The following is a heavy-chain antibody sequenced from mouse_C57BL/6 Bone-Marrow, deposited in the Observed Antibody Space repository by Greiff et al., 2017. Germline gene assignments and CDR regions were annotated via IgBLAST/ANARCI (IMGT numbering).Heavy chain of an antibody. V-gene: IGHV1-55*01. CDR3: ARPYYSNFWYFDV. CDR1: GYTFTSYW. J-gene: IGHJ1*03. D-gene: IGHD2-5*01. CDR2: ISPGSGST. Sequence: QVQLQQPGAELVKPGASVKMSCKASGYTFTSYWITWVKQRPGQGLEWIGDISPGSGSTNNTEKFKSKATLTVDTSSSPAYMQLSSLTSEDSTVYYCARPYYSNFWYFDVWGKGTTVTVSS.